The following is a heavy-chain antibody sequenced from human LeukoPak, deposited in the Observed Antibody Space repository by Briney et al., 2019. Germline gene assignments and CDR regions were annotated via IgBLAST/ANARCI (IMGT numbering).Heavy chain of an antibody. V-gene: IGHV3-64*01. Sequence: GGSLRLSCAASGFTFSTYAMHWVRQAPGKGLEYVSAISSNGDSTYYANSVKGRFTISRDNSKNTLYLQMNSLRAEDTAVYYCAKTIVAHGPDAFDIWGQGTMVTVSS. J-gene: IGHJ3*02. CDR3: AKTIVAHGPDAFDI. CDR2: ISSNGDST. D-gene: IGHD5-12*01. CDR1: GFTFSTYA.